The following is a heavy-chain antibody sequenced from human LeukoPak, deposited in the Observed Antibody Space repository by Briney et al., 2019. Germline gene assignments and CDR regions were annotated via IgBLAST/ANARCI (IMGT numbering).Heavy chain of an antibody. CDR1: GGSISSSSYY. J-gene: IGHJ6*03. Sequence: SETLSLTCTVSGGSISSSSYYWGWIRQPPGKGLEWIGTIYYRGSTYYNPSLKSRVTISVDTSKNQFSLKLSSVTAADTAVYYCARSYYYYYCMDVWGKGTTVTISS. V-gene: IGHV4-39*01. CDR3: ARSYYYYYCMDV. CDR2: IYYRGST.